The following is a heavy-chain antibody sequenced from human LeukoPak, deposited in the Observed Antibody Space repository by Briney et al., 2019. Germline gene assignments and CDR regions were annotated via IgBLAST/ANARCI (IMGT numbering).Heavy chain of an antibody. CDR3: ARGGRNDLRSWFDP. J-gene: IGHJ5*02. CDR2: ISSSSSYI. Sequence: GGSLRLSCAASGFTFSSYSMNWVRQAPGKGLEWVSSISSSSSYIYYADSVKGRFTISRDNAKNSVYLEMNGLTKNDTAVYFCARGGRNDLRSWFDPWGQGTVVTVSS. D-gene: IGHD1-1*01. V-gene: IGHV3-21*01. CDR1: GFTFSSYS.